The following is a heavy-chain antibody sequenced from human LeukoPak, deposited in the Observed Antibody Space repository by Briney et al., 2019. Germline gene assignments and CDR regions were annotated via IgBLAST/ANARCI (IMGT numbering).Heavy chain of an antibody. V-gene: IGHV1-69*05. J-gene: IGHJ6*03. CDR2: IIPIFGTA. D-gene: IGHD2-15*01. CDR3: AREGGWGYYMDV. Sequence: SVRVSCKASGGTFSSYAISWVRQAPGQGLEWMGGIIPIFGTANYAQKFQGRVTITTDESTSTAYMELSSLRSEDTAVYYCAREGGWGYYMDVWGKGTTVTVSS. CDR1: GGTFSSYA.